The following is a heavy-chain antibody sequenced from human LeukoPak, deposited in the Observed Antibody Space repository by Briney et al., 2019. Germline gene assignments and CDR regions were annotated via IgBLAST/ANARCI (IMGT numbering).Heavy chain of an antibody. CDR3: ARGGSRSYTSSTLDY. V-gene: IGHV4-61*09. CDR1: GGSISSDSYY. Sequence: PSVTLSLTCTVSGGSISSDSYYWTWIRQPAGKGVEWIGHIYSSGSTSYNPSLKSRVSISVDASRNQFSLKVSSVIAADTAMYYCARGGSRSYTSSTLDYWGQGTLVTVSS. D-gene: IGHD6-6*01. CDR2: IYSSGST. J-gene: IGHJ4*02.